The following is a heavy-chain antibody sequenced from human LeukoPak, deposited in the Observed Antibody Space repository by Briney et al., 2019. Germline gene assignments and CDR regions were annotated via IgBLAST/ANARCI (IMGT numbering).Heavy chain of an antibody. CDR3: AKDTWLRSGFDY. J-gene: IGHJ4*02. V-gene: IGHV3-30*18. D-gene: IGHD5-12*01. Sequence: PGRSPRLSCAASGFTLSSYGMHRVRQAPGKGLEWVAVISYDGSNKYYADSVKGRFTISRDNSKNTLYLQMNSLRAEDTAVYYCAKDTWLRSGFDYWGQGTLVTVSS. CDR1: GFTLSSYG. CDR2: ISYDGSNK.